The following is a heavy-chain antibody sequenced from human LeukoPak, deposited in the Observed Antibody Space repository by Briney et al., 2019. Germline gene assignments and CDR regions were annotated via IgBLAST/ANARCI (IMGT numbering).Heavy chain of an antibody. CDR3: AREAPSRAMGKAEYFQH. D-gene: IGHD5-18*01. V-gene: IGHV1-18*01. CDR2: ISAYNGHT. Sequence: ASVKVSCKASGYTFTSYGISWVRQAPGQGLEWMGWISAYNGHTNYAQKLQGRVTMTTDTSTSTAYMELRSLRSDDTAVYYCAREAPSRAMGKAEYFQHWGQGTLVTVSS. CDR1: GYTFTSYG. J-gene: IGHJ1*01.